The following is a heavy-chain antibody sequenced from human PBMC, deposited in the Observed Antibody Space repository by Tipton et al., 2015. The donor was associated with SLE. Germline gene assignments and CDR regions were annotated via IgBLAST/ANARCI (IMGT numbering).Heavy chain of an antibody. CDR2: INYSGTT. D-gene: IGHD6-19*01. CDR3: AGRGRMIAVAVRHAFDI. V-gene: IGHV4-39*07. CDR1: GGSISSYS. Sequence: TLSLTCTVSGGSISSYSWGWIRQPPGKGLEWIGGINYSGTTSYNPSLKSRVTISVDTSKNQFSLKLNSVTAADTAVYFCAGRGRMIAVAVRHAFDIWGQGTMVTVSS. J-gene: IGHJ3*02.